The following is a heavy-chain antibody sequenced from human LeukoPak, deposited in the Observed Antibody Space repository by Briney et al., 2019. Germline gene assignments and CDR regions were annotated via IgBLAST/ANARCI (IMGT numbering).Heavy chain of an antibody. V-gene: IGHV1-69*13. Sequence: GASVKVSCKASGGTFSSYAISWVRQAPGQGLEWMGGIIPIFGTANYAQKFQGRVTITADESTSTAYMELSSLRSEDTAVYYCARGGRDDFAAQFDPWGQGTLVTVSS. D-gene: IGHD3/OR15-3a*01. J-gene: IGHJ5*02. CDR3: ARGGRDDFAAQFDP. CDR2: IIPIFGTA. CDR1: GGTFSSYA.